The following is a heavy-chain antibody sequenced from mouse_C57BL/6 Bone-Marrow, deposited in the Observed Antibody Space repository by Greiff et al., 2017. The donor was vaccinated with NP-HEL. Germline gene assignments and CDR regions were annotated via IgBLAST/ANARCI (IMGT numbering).Heavy chain of an antibody. J-gene: IGHJ1*03. V-gene: IGHV1-15*01. Sequence: VQLQESGAELVRPGASVTLSCKASGYTFTAYEMHWVKQTPVHGLEWIGAIAPETGGTADKSSITAYMELRSLTSEDSAVYYCTTNWYFDVWGTGTTVTVSS. CDR1: GYTFTAYE. CDR2: IAPETGG. CDR3: TTNWYFDV.